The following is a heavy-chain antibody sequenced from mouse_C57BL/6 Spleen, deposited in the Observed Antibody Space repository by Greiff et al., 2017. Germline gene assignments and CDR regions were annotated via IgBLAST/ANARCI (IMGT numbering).Heavy chain of an antibody. D-gene: IGHD2-5*01. J-gene: IGHJ4*01. CDR2: IHPNSGST. CDR3: ARGAYYSNLYAMDY. V-gene: IGHV1-64*01. Sequence: QVQLQQPGAELVKPGASVKLSCKASGYTFTSYWMHWVKQRPGQGLEWIGMIHPNSGSTNYNEKFKSKATLTVDKSSSTAYMQLSSLTSEDSAFYYCARGAYYSNLYAMDYWGQGTSVTVSS. CDR1: GYTFTSYW.